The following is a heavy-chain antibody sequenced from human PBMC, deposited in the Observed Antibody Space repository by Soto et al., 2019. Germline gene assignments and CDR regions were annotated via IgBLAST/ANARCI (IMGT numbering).Heavy chain of an antibody. Sequence: GASVKVSCKASGYTFTSYGISWVRQAPGQGLEWMGWISAYNGNTNYAQKLQGRVTMTTDTSTSTAYMELRSLRSDDTAVYYCARDWGYFDQGVGEYYYYGMDVWGQGTKVTVSS. CDR2: ISAYNGNT. CDR3: ARDWGYFDQGVGEYYYYGMDV. D-gene: IGHD3-9*01. J-gene: IGHJ6*02. V-gene: IGHV1-18*01. CDR1: GYTFTSYG.